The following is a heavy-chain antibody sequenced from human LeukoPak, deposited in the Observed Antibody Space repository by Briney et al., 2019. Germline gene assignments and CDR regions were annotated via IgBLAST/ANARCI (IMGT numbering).Heavy chain of an antibody. Sequence: GGSLRLSCAASGFTFSTYWMHWVRQAPGKGLVWVSRISSDGSITSYADSVKGRFTISRDNAKNTLYLQMNSLRAEDTAVYYCARHLNYYLDYWGQGTLVTVSS. CDR1: GFTFSTYW. D-gene: IGHD3-10*01. J-gene: IGHJ4*02. V-gene: IGHV3-74*01. CDR3: ARHLNYYLDY. CDR2: ISSDGSIT.